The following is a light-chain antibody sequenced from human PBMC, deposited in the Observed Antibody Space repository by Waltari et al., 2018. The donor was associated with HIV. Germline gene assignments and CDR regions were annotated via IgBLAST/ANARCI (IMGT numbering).Light chain of an antibody. CDR3: YSATDNNLKV. CDR2: KDR. V-gene: IGLV3-27*01. J-gene: IGLJ2*01. Sequence: SYELTQPSSVSVSPGQTAKITCSGDVLSRTYVRWFQQKPVQSPVLISYKDRERPSVIPERCSGSTSGTTVTLTISGAQAEDEADYYCYSATDNNLKVFGAGTKLTVL. CDR1: VLSRTY.